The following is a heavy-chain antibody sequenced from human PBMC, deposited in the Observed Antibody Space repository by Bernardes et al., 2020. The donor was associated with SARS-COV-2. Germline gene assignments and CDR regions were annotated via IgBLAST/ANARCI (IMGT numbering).Heavy chain of an antibody. CDR2: IDVDGGGT. V-gene: IGHV1-58*01. CDR1: GLTLTSSA. Sequence: SEKVSCQASGLTLTSSAVQWVRQARGQRLEWMGWIDVDGGGTNYAQKFQERVTITWDVSTRTAYMDLSSLRSEDTAVYYCAAGPNWFDHWGQGTLLTVSS. J-gene: IGHJ5*02. CDR3: AAGPNWFDH.